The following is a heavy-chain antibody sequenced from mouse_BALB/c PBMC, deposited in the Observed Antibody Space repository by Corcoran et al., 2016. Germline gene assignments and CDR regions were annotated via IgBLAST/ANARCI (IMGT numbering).Heavy chain of an antibody. J-gene: IGHJ3*01. CDR2: INPYNDGT. D-gene: IGHD2-4*01. CDR3: ARLAYDYDGGFAY. CDR1: GYTFTSYV. V-gene: IGHV1S136*01. Sequence: EVQLQQSGPELVKPGASVKMSCKASGYTFTSYVMHWVKQKPGQGLEWIGYINPYNDGTKYNEKFKGKATLTSDKSSSTAYMELSSLTSEDSAVYYCARLAYDYDGGFAYWGQGTLVTVSA.